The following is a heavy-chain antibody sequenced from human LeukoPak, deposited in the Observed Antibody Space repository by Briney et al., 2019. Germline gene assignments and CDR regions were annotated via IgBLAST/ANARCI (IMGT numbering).Heavy chain of an antibody. Sequence: QTGVSLTLSCSASGFTFCTYPMRWLPQAPGEGREGGSDIIGGGGSKYYEDSVKGRFTTSRDNSKNTLYLQMNSVRAEDTAVYYCAKSLGSGYYFGYFQHWGQGTLVTVSS. CDR3: AKSLGSGYYFGYFQH. D-gene: IGHD3-22*01. V-gene: IGHV3-23*01. CDR1: GFTFCTYP. CDR2: IIGGGGSK. J-gene: IGHJ1*01.